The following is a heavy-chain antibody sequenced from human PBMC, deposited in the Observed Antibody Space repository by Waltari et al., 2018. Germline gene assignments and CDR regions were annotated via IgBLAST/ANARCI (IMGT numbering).Heavy chain of an antibody. CDR1: GFTFTDHY. V-gene: IGHV3-72*01. Sequence: EVQLVESGGGLVQTGGSLRLSCAASGFTFTDHYMDWVRQAPGKGLEWVGRTKNKGQRYATEYAASVKGRFTISRDDSKSSLYLQMNSLKTEDTAVYYCARWDSGAPVNWGQGVLVTVSS. CDR3: ARWDSGAPVN. J-gene: IGHJ4*02. CDR2: TKNKGQRYAT. D-gene: IGHD2-15*01.